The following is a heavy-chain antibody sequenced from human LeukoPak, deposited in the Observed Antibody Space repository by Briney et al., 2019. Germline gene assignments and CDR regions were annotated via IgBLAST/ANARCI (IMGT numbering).Heavy chain of an antibody. J-gene: IGHJ6*02. CDR2: ISYDGSNK. CDR1: GFTFSSYG. V-gene: IGHV3-30*18. Sequence: GGSLRLSCTASGFTFSSYGMHWVRQAPGKGLEWVAVISYDGSNKYYADSVKGRFTISRDNSKNTLYLQMNSLRAEDTAVYYCAKPTRYCSGGSCYPGRYGMDVWGQGTTVTVSS. D-gene: IGHD2-15*01. CDR3: AKPTRYCSGGSCYPGRYGMDV.